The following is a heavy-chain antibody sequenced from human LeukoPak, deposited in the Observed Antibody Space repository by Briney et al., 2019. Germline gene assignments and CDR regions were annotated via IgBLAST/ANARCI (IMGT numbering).Heavy chain of an antibody. D-gene: IGHD6-19*01. J-gene: IGHJ4*02. CDR2: INSVGSST. Sequence: GGSLRLSCAASGFTFSSFWMHWVRQAPGKGLVWVSRINSVGSSTSYADSVKGRFTISRDNAKNTLYLQMNSLRAEDTAVYYCARERTSGWDASDFWGQGTLVTVSS. CDR1: GFTFSSFW. V-gene: IGHV3-74*01. CDR3: ARERTSGWDASDF.